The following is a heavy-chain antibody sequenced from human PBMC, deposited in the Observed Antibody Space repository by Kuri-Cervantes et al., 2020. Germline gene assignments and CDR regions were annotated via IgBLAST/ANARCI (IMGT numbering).Heavy chain of an antibody. CDR3: AKGSSGILYQWCMLYGGPNFDY. D-gene: IGHD2-8*01. CDR1: GFTVSSNY. J-gene: IGHJ4*02. Sequence: GGSLRLSCAASGFTVSSNYMSWVRQAPGKGLEWVSVIYSGGSTYYADSVKGRFTISRDNAKNSLYLQMNSLRAEDTALHYCAKGSSGILYQWCMLYGGPNFDYWGQGTLVTVSS. V-gene: IGHV3-53*05. CDR2: IYSGGST.